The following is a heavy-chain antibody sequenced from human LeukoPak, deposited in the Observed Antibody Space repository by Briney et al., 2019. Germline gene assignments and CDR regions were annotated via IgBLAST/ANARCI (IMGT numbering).Heavy chain of an antibody. Sequence: GGSLRLSCAASGFTFSSYWMSWVRQAPGKGLEWVANIKQDGSEKCYVDSVKGRFTISRDNAKNSLYLQMNSLRAEDTAVYYCARDSYGGTQDYWGQGTLVTVSS. CDR2: IKQDGSEK. V-gene: IGHV3-7*01. J-gene: IGHJ4*02. CDR1: GFTFSSYW. CDR3: ARDSYGGTQDY. D-gene: IGHD4-23*01.